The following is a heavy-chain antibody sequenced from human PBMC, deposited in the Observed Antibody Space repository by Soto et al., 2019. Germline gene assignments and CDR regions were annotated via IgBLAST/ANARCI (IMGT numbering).Heavy chain of an antibody. V-gene: IGHV3-23*01. CDR2: ISGSGGST. CDR1: GFTFSSYA. CDR3: AKGAPLVPALDNWFDP. D-gene: IGHD2-2*01. Sequence: GGSLRLSCAASGFTFSSYAMSWVRQAPGKGLEWVSAISGSGGSTYYADSVKGRFTISRDNSKNTLYLQMNSLRAEDTAVYYCAKGAPLVPALDNWFDPWGQGTLVTVSS. J-gene: IGHJ5*02.